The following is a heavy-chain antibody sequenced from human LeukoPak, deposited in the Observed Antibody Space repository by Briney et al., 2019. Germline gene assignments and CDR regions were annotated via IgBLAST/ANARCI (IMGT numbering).Heavy chain of an antibody. D-gene: IGHD1-7*01. Sequence: GGSLRLSCAASGFIFSNYNMNWVRQAPGKGLEWLSFISSGSSTIHYADSVKGRFTISRDNAKNSLYLQMNSLKAEDTAVYYCVRDTIGDWNYDRWTYDFDYWGQGTLVTVSS. J-gene: IGHJ4*02. V-gene: IGHV3-48*01. CDR1: GFIFSNYN. CDR3: VRDTIGDWNYDRWTYDFDY. CDR2: ISSGSSTI.